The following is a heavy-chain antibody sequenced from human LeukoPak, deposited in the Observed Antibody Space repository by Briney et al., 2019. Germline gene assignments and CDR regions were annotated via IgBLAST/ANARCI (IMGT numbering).Heavy chain of an antibody. D-gene: IGHD3-10*01. V-gene: IGHV4-34*01. Sequence: PSETLSLTCAVYGGSFSGYYWSWIRQPPGKGLEWIGEINHSGSTNYNPSLKGRVTISVDTSKNQFSLKLSSVTAADTAVYYCARGLGKIARFGDYWGQGTLVTVSS. CDR1: GGSFSGYY. CDR2: INHSGST. CDR3: ARGLGKIARFGDY. J-gene: IGHJ4*02.